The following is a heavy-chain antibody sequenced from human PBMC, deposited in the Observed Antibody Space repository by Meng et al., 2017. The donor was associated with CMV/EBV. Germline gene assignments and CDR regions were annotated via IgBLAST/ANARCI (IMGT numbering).Heavy chain of an antibody. CDR3: ARVATMVRGVIDY. CDR2: IYSGGST. V-gene: IGHV3-53*01. Sequence: GGSLRLSCAASGFTVSSNYMSWVRQAPGKGLEWVSVIYSGGSTYYPDSVKGRFTISRDNSKNTLYLQMNSPRAEDTAVYYCARVATMVRGVIDYWGQGTLVTVSS. J-gene: IGHJ4*02. D-gene: IGHD3-10*01. CDR1: GFTVSSNY.